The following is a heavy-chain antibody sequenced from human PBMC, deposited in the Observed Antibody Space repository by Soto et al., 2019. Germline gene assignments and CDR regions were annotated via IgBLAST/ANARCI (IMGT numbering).Heavy chain of an antibody. CDR3: ARDSGSDTTGYSPLGK. CDR1: GYTFTDYI. V-gene: IGHV1-2*02. CDR2: IKPYSGDT. J-gene: IGHJ4*02. Sequence: SSVKFSLNTSGYTFTDYIIHWVRQAPGQLLDCIGWIKPYSGDTGYAQKFQGRVTLTGATTISTVYMELNSLGSDDTAVCFCARDSGSDTTGYSPLGKWGQGAMVTVSA. D-gene: IGHD3-9*01.